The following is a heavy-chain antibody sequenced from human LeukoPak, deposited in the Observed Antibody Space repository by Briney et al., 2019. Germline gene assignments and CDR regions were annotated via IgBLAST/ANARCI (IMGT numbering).Heavy chain of an antibody. CDR3: AKRGVVIRVFLVGFHKEAYYFDS. Sequence: PGGSLTLSCAVSGIILSNYGMSWVRQAPGKGLEWVAGLSGSGGGTNYADSVQGRFTISRDNPKNTLYLQMNSLRAEDTAVYFCAKRGVVIRVFLVGFHKEAYYFDSWGQGALVTVSS. J-gene: IGHJ4*02. CDR2: LSGSGGGT. V-gene: IGHV3-23*01. D-gene: IGHD3-10*01. CDR1: GIILSNYG.